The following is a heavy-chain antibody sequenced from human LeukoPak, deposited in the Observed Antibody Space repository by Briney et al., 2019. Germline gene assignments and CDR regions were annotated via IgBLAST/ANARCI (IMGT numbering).Heavy chain of an antibody. CDR3: ARVSYYDSSGYYYVGGYYYYMDV. V-gene: IGHV1-18*01. CDR2: ISDYNGST. D-gene: IGHD3-22*01. J-gene: IGHJ6*03. Sequence: GASVKVSCKASGYTFTSYGISWVRQAPGQGLEWMGWISDYNGSTNYAQKLQGRVTMTTDTSTSTAYMELRSLRSDDTAVYYCARVSYYDSSGYYYVGGYYYYMDVWGKGTTVTISS. CDR1: GYTFTSYG.